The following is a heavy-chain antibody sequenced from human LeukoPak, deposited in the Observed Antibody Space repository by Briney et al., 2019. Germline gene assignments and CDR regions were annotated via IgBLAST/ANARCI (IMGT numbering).Heavy chain of an antibody. V-gene: IGHV4-59*08. Sequence: PSETLSLTCTVSGGSISSYYWSWIRQPPRKGPEWIGYSDKSGSTNYNPSLKSRVTISVDTSTNQFSLRLSSVTAADTAVYYCAADRNNRSWYYYWGQGILVTVSS. CDR2: SDKSGST. CDR1: GGSISSYY. J-gene: IGHJ4*02. D-gene: IGHD2/OR15-2a*01. CDR3: AADRNNRSWYYY.